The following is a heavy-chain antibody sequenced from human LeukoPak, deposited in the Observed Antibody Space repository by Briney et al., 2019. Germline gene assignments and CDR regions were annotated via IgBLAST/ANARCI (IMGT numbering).Heavy chain of an antibody. CDR2: ITTSDGNT. V-gene: IGHV3-23*01. CDR1: GFTFSSYT. Sequence: GGSLRLSCAASGFTFSSYTMSWVRQAPGKGLEWVSTITTSDGNTYYADSVKGRFTVSRDNSKNTLFLQMNSLRAEDTAVYYCARAAFYYYYGMDVWGQGTTVTVSS. J-gene: IGHJ6*02. D-gene: IGHD6-25*01. CDR3: ARAAFYYYYGMDV.